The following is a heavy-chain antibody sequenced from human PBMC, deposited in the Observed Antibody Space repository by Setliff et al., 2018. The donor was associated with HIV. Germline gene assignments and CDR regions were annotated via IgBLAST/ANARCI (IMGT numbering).Heavy chain of an antibody. D-gene: IGHD3-10*01. CDR1: GYTLSELS. Sequence: ASVKVSCMISGYTLSELSMHWVRQAPGKGLEWMVGFNPEEGKTIYAQKFQGRVTMTEDTSTDTAFMDLNNLRSEDTAVYYCAASISSRHYYGSALWGRGTLVTVSS. CDR3: AASISSRHYYGSAL. V-gene: IGHV1-24*01. CDR2: FNPEEGKT. J-gene: IGHJ2*01.